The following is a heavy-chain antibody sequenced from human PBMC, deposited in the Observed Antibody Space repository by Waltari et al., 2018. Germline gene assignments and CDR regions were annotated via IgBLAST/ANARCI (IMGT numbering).Heavy chain of an antibody. J-gene: IGHJ3*02. CDR3: AKVNEAYSSSWTGTGAFDI. CDR1: GFTFDDYA. Sequence: EVQLVESGGGLVQPGRSLRLSCAASGFTFDDYAMHWVRQAPGKGLEWVSGISWNSGSIGYADSVKGRFTISRDNAKNSLYLQMNSLRAEDTALYYCAKVNEAYSSSWTGTGAFDIWGQGTMVTVSS. V-gene: IGHV3-9*01. CDR2: ISWNSGSI. D-gene: IGHD6-13*01.